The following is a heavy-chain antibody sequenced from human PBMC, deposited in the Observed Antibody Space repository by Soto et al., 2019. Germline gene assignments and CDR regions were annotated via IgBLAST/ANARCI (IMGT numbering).Heavy chain of an antibody. J-gene: IGHJ4*02. CDR3: TTDPTHYYGSGSIDY. D-gene: IGHD3-10*01. Sequence: LRLSCAASGFTFSNAWMSWVRQAPGKGLEWVGRIKSKTDGGTTDYAAPVKGRFTISRDDSKNTLYLQMNSLKTEDTAVYYCTTDPTHYYGSGSIDYWGQGTLVTVSS. V-gene: IGHV3-15*01. CDR1: GFTFSNAW. CDR2: IKSKTDGGTT.